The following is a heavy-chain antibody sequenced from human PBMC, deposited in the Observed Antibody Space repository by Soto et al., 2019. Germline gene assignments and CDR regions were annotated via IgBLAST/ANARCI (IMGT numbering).Heavy chain of an antibody. Sequence: SETLSLTCAVSGGSISSSNWWSWVRQPPGKGLEWIGEIYHSGSTNYNPSLKGRVTISVDKSKNQFSLKLSSVTAADTAVYYCASSHSYGLFHYSGPATLLTVSS. D-gene: IGHD5-18*01. J-gene: IGHJ4*02. CDR1: GGSISSSNW. CDR3: ASSHSYGLFHY. CDR2: IYHSGST. V-gene: IGHV4-4*02.